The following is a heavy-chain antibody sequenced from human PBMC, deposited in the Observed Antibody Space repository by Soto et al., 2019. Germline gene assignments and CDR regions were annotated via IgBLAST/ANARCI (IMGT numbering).Heavy chain of an antibody. CDR2: IIPIFGTA. J-gene: IGHJ3*02. CDR1: GGTFSTYA. D-gene: IGHD3-3*01. V-gene: IGHV1-69*13. Sequence: SVKVSCKASGGTFSTYAISWVRQAPGQGLEWMGGIIPIFGTAKYAQKFQGRVTITADESTSTAYMELSSLRSEDTAVYYCARYIFGVIISGGRDAFDIWGQGTMVTVSS. CDR3: ARYIFGVIISGGRDAFDI.